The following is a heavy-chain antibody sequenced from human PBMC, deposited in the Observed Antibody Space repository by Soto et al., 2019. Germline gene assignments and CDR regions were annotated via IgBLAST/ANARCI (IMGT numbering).Heavy chain of an antibody. CDR3: ARVPHYYDSSGYGAFDY. Sequence: SETLSLTCTVSGGSISSYYWSWIRQPAGKGLEWIGRIYTSGSTTYNPSLKSRVTMSVDTSKNQFSLKLSSVTAADTVVYYCARVPHYYDSSGYGAFDYWGQGTLVTVSS. CDR1: GGSISSYY. CDR2: IYTSGST. D-gene: IGHD3-22*01. V-gene: IGHV4-4*07. J-gene: IGHJ4*02.